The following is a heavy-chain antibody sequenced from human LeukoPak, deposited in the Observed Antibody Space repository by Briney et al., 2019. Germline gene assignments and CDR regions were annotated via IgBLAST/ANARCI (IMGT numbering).Heavy chain of an antibody. Sequence: ASVKVSRKPSGSAFTCNHLHWRRPAPGQGLEWMGRVNPESGDTSYEQNFQGRVTITKDKSNNSAHIELSRLRSDGTAMWYCTSEQDTGRGCDFWGQGTVVTVSS. D-gene: IGHD1-26*01. J-gene: IGHJ3*01. V-gene: IGHV1-2*02. CDR3: TSEQDTGRGCDF. CDR1: GSAFTCNH. CDR2: VNPESGDT.